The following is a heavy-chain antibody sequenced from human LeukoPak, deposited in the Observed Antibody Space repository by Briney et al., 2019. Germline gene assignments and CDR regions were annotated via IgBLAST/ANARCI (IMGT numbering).Heavy chain of an antibody. V-gene: IGHV3-30*04. Sequence: GGSLRLSCATSGFTFSNYAMHWVRQAPGKGLDWVAVISYDGGHKYYADSVKGRFTISRDYSKNTLYLQMSSLRADDTAIYYCARDDFGGFTSSWFHWGQGTLVTVSS. CDR2: ISYDGGHK. D-gene: IGHD6-13*01. J-gene: IGHJ4*02. CDR3: ARDDFGGFTSSWFH. CDR1: GFTFSNYA.